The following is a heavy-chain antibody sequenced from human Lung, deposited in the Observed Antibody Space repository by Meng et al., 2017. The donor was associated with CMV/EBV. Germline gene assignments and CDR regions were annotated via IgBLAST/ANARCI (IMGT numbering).Heavy chain of an antibody. CDR2: IYYNGGT. CDR3: ATTSSGWFNYFDS. CDR1: GGSISSSSHY. Sequence: LXCTVSGGSISSSSHYWGWIRQPPGKGLEWIATIYYNGGTSYNPSLKSRVTISLDTSKNQFSLKLNSVTAADTAVYYCATTSSGWFNYFDSWGQGTXVTVDS. J-gene: IGHJ4*02. D-gene: IGHD6-19*01. V-gene: IGHV4-39*01.